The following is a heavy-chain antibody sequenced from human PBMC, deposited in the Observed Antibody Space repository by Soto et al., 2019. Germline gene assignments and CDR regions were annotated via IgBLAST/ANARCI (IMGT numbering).Heavy chain of an antibody. Sequence: VGSLRLSCAASGFAVSSIYMSWVRQAPGKGLEWVAALYSGGTIYYADSVKGRFTISRDNSKNMLYLQMNSLRAEDTAVYYCAKRNDWLSNWFDPWGQGTLVTVSS. J-gene: IGHJ5*02. CDR2: LYSGGTI. V-gene: IGHV3-66*04. CDR3: AKRNDWLSNWFDP. CDR1: GFAVSSIY. D-gene: IGHD3-9*01.